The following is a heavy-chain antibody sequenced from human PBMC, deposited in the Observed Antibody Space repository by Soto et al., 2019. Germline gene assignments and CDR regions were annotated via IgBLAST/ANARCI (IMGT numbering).Heavy chain of an antibody. Sequence: ASVKVSCKASGYTFTSYDINWVRNAAGQGXEWMGWMNPNSGNTGYAQKFQGRVTMTRNTSISTAYMELSSLRSEETAVYYCARLRDIAAAGTWAPYYYYGMDVWCQGTSLTVSS. J-gene: IGHJ6*02. CDR3: ARLRDIAAAGTWAPYYYYGMDV. CDR2: MNPNSGNT. D-gene: IGHD6-13*01. CDR1: GYTFTSYD. V-gene: IGHV1-8*01.